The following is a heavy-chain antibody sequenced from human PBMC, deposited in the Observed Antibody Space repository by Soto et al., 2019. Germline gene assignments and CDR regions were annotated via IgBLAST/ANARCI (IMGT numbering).Heavy chain of an antibody. CDR2: ISHDGINK. Sequence: QVRLVESGGGVVQPGRSLRLSCTASGFSFSSYAMYWFRQPPGKGLEWVAVISHDGINKHYADSVKGRVTVSRDNSNHSLDLQLNGLRGEDTAMYYCARDWYSSDYFVKWFGPWGQGTLVTVSS. CDR1: GFSFSSYA. CDR3: ARDWYSSDYFVKWFGP. J-gene: IGHJ5*02. V-gene: IGHV3-30-3*01. D-gene: IGHD6-19*01.